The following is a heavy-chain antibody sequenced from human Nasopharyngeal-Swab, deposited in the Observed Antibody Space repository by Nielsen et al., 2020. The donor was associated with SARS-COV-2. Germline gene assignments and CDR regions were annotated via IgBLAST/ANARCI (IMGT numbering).Heavy chain of an antibody. CDR2: VRSKGNNYAT. Sequence: GGSLKISCAASGFTFRDSAIHWVRQASGKGLEWVGRVRSKGNNYATAYSASVKGRFIIFRDDPTNTAYLQMNSLKTEDTAMYYCTRCGGGCFSGSDYWGQGTLVTVS. J-gene: IGHJ4*02. CDR1: GFTFRDSA. CDR3: TRCGGGCFSGSDY. D-gene: IGHD2-15*01. V-gene: IGHV3-73*01.